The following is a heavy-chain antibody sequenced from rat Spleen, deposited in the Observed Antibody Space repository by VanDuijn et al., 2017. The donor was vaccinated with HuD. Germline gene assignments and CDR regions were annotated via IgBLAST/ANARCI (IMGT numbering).Heavy chain of an antibody. CDR2: IIYDGSRT. D-gene: IGHD1-11*01. CDR3: ATQEGYWYFDF. CDR1: GFTFSDYN. V-gene: IGHV5S10*01. Sequence: EVQLVESGGGLVQPGRSLKLSCAASGFTFSDYNMAWVRQAPKKGLEWVATIIYDGSRTYYRDSVKGRFTISRDNAKSTLYLQMDSLRSEDTATYYCATQEGYWYFDFWGPGTMVTVSS. J-gene: IGHJ1*01.